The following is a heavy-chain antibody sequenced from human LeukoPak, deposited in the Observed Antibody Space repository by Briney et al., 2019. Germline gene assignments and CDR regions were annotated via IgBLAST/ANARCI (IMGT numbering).Heavy chain of an antibody. V-gene: IGHV3-11*01. D-gene: IGHD3-10*01. Sequence: PGGSLRLSCAASGFTFSDYYMIWIRQAPGKGLEWVSYISSSGSTIYYADSVKGRFTISRDNAKNSLYLQMNSLRAEDTAVYYCARMSDYGSGSYYDYWGQGTLVTVSS. CDR1: GFTFSDYY. J-gene: IGHJ4*02. CDR2: ISSSGSTI. CDR3: ARMSDYGSGSYYDY.